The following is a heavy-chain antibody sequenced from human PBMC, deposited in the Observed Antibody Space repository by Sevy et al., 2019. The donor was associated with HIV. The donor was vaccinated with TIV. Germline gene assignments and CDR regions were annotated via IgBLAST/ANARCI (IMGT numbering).Heavy chain of an antibody. V-gene: IGHV3-33*01. D-gene: IGHD3-22*01. Sequence: GGSLRLSCAASGFTFSSYGMHWVRQAPGKGLEWVALIWYDGSSKCYADSVKGRFTLSRDNSKNTLYLQMNSLRAEDMAVYYCARGANYYDSSGSQPNFDYWGQGTLVTVSS. J-gene: IGHJ4*02. CDR1: GFTFSSYG. CDR2: IWYDGSSK. CDR3: ARGANYYDSSGSQPNFDY.